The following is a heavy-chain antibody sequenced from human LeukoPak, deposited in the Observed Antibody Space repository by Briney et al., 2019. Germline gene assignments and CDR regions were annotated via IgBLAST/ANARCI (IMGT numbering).Heavy chain of an antibody. D-gene: IGHD5-12*01. CDR1: VYTFTSYG. Sequence: ASVKVSSKASVYTFTSYGISWVRQAPGQGLEWMGWISAYNGNTNYAQKLQGRVTMTTDTSTSTAYMEMRSLRSDDTAVYYCARVLFWSRHPDDVDIVATMRLCPSRRFGMDVRGEGTTVTVSS. V-gene: IGHV1-18*01. CDR2: ISAYNGNT. CDR3: ARVLFWSRHPDDVDIVATMRLCPSRRFGMDV. J-gene: IGHJ6*04.